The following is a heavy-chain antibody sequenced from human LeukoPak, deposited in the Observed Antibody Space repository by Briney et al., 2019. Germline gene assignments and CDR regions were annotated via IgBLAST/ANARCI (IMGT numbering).Heavy chain of an antibody. CDR1: GFTFSSYA. D-gene: IGHD2-2*01. CDR2: ISGSGGST. J-gene: IGHJ4*02. CDR3: AKGHYCSSTSCYERYFVY. Sequence: PGGSLRLSCAASGFTFSSYAMSWVRQAPGKGLEWVSAISGSGGSTYYADSVKGRFTISRDNSKNTLYLQMNSLRAEDTAVYYCAKGHYCSSTSCYERYFVYWGQGTLVTVSS. V-gene: IGHV3-23*01.